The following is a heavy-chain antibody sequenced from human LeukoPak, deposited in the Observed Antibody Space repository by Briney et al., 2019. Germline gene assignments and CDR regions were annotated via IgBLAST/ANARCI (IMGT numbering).Heavy chain of an antibody. D-gene: IGHD3-9*01. CDR2: IYYSGST. Sequence: SETLSLTCTVSGGSISSYYWSWIRQPPGKGLEWIGYIYYSGSTNYNPSLKSRVTISVDTSKNQFSLKLSSVTAADTAVYYCARHGVGLRYFDWYYFDYWGQGTLVTVSS. V-gene: IGHV4-59*08. CDR3: ARHGVGLRYFDWYYFDY. J-gene: IGHJ4*02. CDR1: GGSISSYY.